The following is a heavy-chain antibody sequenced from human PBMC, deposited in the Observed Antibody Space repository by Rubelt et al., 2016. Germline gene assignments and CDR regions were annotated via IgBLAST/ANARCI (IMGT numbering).Heavy chain of an antibody. CDR3: ATGHTAFDY. Sequence: EVQLLESGGGQVQPGGSLRLSCVASGFTFRNYWMSWVRQAPGKGLEWVANIKEDGSERYYVDSVKGRFTISRDNAKNALFLQMNSLGAEDTAVYYCATGHTAFDYWGQGTLVTVSS. J-gene: IGHJ4*02. V-gene: IGHV3-7*01. CDR1: GFTFRNYW. CDR2: IKEDGSER. D-gene: IGHD5-18*01.